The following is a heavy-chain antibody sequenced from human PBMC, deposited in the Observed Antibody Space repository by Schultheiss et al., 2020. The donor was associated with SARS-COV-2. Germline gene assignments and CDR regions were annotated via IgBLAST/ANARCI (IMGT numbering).Heavy chain of an antibody. CDR2: IYYSGST. D-gene: IGHD5-18*01. CDR1: GGSISSYY. V-gene: IGHV4-59*12. Sequence: SETLSLTCTVSGGSISSYYWSWIRQPPGKGLEWIGYIYYSGSTNYNPSLKSRVTMSVDTSKNQFSLKLSSVTAADTAVYYCARGPDTAMALGYWGQGTLVTVSS. J-gene: IGHJ4*02. CDR3: ARGPDTAMALGY.